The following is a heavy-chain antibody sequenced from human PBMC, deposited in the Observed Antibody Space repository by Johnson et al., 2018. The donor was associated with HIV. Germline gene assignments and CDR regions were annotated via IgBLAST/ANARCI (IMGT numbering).Heavy chain of an antibody. CDR1: GFTVSSNY. CDR3: AKGADYADYEGAFDI. J-gene: IGHJ3*02. Sequence: MLLVESGGGLIQPGGSLRLSCAASGFTVSSNYMSWVRQAPGKGLEWVSVIYSGGSTFYADSVKGRSTISRDTSKNTLYLRMNSLRVEDTAVYYCAKGADYADYEGAFDIWGQGTMVTVSS. D-gene: IGHD4-17*01. CDR2: IYSGGST. V-gene: IGHV3-53*01.